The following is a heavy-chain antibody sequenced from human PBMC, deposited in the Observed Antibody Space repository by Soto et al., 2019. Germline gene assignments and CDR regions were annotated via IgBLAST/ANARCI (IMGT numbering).Heavy chain of an antibody. CDR2: INGRGNTT. Sequence: EEQVLESGGGLAQPGGSLRLSCVASGFIFQNYAMSWVRQTPGKGLEWVSVINGRGNTTFYADSVKGRFTVSRDNSRNMVYLDMNSLRVEDTAVYSCAKVIVLGASTIEYWGLGTQVIVSS. D-gene: IGHD3-16*01. CDR3: AKVIVLGASTIEY. J-gene: IGHJ4*01. V-gene: IGHV3-23*01. CDR1: GFIFQNYA.